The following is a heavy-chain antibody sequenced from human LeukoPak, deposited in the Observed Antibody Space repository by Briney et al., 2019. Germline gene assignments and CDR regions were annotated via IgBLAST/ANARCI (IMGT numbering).Heavy chain of an antibody. D-gene: IGHD5-12*01. J-gene: IGHJ4*02. V-gene: IGHV1-2*02. Sequence: ASVKVSCKASGYTFVGYYLHWVRQAPGQGLEWMAWIDPYTGNTHYAQKFQGRITVTRDTSVSTTYMELSWLTSDDTARYYCARQYSASEHWGQGTLVTVSS. CDR2: IDPYTGNT. CDR3: ARQYSASEH. CDR1: GYTFVGYY.